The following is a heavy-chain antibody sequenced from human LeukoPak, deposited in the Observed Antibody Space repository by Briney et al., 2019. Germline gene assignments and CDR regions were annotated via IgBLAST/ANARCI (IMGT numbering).Heavy chain of an antibody. Sequence: PSETLSLTCTVSGHSISSYYWSWIRQPPGKGLEWIGFIYYSGSTNYNPSLKSRVTISVDTSKNQFSLKLTSVTAADTAVYYCARTTEGGYTYGYFYYYYMDVWGKGTTVTISS. CDR3: ARTTEGGYTYGYFYYYYMDV. V-gene: IGHV4-59*01. J-gene: IGHJ6*03. D-gene: IGHD5-18*01. CDR1: GHSISSYY. CDR2: IYYSGST.